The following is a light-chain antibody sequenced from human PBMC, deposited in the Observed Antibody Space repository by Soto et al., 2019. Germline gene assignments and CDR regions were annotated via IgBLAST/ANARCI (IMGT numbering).Light chain of an antibody. J-gene: IGKJ4*01. Sequence: EIVLTQSPLSLPVTPGEPASISCRSSQSLLYSNGYNYLVWYLQRPGQSPQLLIYLGSNRASGVPERFSGSGSGTDFTLKISRVEAEDVGVYYCMQALQTPPTFGGGTNVEIK. CDR2: LGS. V-gene: IGKV2-28*01. CDR1: QSLLYSNGYNY. CDR3: MQALQTPPT.